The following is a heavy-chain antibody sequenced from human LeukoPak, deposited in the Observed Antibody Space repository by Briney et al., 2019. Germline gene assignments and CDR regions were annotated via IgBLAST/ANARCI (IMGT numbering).Heavy chain of an antibody. D-gene: IGHD1-1*01. Sequence: GGSLRLSCSASGFTFSNYAMAWVRQAPGKGLEYVSAISNNGVSTCYADSVKGRFTISRDNSKSTLYLQMNSLRAEDTAVYYCAMNWNCDYWGQGTLVTVSS. CDR2: ISNNGVST. CDR1: GFTFSNYA. J-gene: IGHJ4*02. V-gene: IGHV3-64*04. CDR3: AMNWNCDY.